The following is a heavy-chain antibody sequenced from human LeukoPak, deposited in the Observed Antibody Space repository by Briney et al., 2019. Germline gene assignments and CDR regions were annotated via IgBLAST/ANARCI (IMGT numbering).Heavy chain of an antibody. CDR3: ARGLSGYDSYYYYYYMDV. J-gene: IGHJ6*03. D-gene: IGHD5-12*01. CDR1: GGSISSYY. Sequence: SETLSLTCTVSGGSISSYYWSWIRQPPGKGLEWIGSIYYSGSTYYNPSLKSRVTISVDTSKNQFSLKLRSVTAADTALYYCARGLSGYDSYYYYYYMDVWGKGTTVTVSS. V-gene: IGHV4-39*07. CDR2: IYYSGST.